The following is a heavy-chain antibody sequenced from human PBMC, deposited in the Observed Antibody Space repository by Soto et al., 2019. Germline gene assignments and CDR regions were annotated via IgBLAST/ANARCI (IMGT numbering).Heavy chain of an antibody. CDR2: TYYSGST. CDR1: GGSISSYY. D-gene: IGHD3-22*01. CDR3: ARVAYYYDSSGYRPYAFDI. Sequence: SETLSLTCTVSGGSISSYYWSWIRQPPGKGLEWIGYTYYSGSTNYNPSLKSRVTISVDTSKNQFSLKLSSVTAADTAVYYCARVAYYYDSSGYRPYAFDIWGQGTMVTVSS. V-gene: IGHV4-59*01. J-gene: IGHJ3*02.